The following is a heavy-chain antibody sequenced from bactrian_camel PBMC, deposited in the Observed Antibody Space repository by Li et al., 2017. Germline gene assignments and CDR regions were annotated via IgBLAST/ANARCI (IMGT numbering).Heavy chain of an antibody. D-gene: IGHD2*01. J-gene: IGHJ6*01. Sequence: HVQLVESGGGSVQVGGSLRLTCAASGRPSKRNCMAWFRQTPGQEREGVASINSDGWTAYGDSVKGRFTISQDAATKVLYLHMNDLKPEDTAIYYCATDSPAACEYCSGGYCSLLLGYRGQGTQVTVS. V-gene: IGHV3S57*01. CDR2: INSDGWT. CDR3: ATDSPAACEYCSGGYCSLLLGY. CDR1: GRPSKRNC.